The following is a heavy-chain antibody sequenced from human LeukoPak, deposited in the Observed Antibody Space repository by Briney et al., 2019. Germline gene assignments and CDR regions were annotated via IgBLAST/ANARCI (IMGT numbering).Heavy chain of an antibody. Sequence: SETLSLTCSVSDDSITMYYWTWIRQPPGKGLEWIGYVDHTGSTNFNPSLNGRVSISRDTTKNLFSLRLRSVTAADTAVYYCARDWGSSWYRGYFDYWGQGTLVTVSS. CDR2: VDHTGST. V-gene: IGHV4-59*01. J-gene: IGHJ4*02. CDR1: DDSITMYY. D-gene: IGHD6-13*01. CDR3: ARDWGSSWYRGYFDY.